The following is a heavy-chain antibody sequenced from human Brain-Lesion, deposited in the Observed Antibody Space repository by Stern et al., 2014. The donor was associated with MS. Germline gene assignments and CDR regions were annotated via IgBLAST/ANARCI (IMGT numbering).Heavy chain of an antibody. D-gene: IGHD6-19*01. CDR3: ARGGSGWYQEWYYFDY. J-gene: IGHJ4*02. V-gene: IGHV3-74*02. Sequence: EVQLVESGGGSVQPGGSLRLSCVASESTFSDYWMHWVRQVPGKGLMWDARITKDGSGTTYADSVKGRFTISRDNAKNTLYLQMNRLRAEDTAVYYCARGGSGWYQEWYYFDYWGQGTLVTVSS. CDR2: ITKDGSGT. CDR1: ESTFSDYW.